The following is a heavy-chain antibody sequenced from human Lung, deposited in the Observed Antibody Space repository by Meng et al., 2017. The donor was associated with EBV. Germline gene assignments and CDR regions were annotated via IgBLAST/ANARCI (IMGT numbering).Heavy chain of an antibody. J-gene: IGHJ4*02. CDR3: AADPLLDDYGNSFDY. Sequence: QVQLQESGPRMMKPSETLSLTYPVSGGSINSYYWHWIRQPAGKGLEWIGRFHTSGGTKYNPSLKSRVTMSVDMSKSQLSLNLNSVTAADTAVYYCAADPLLDDYGNSFDYWGQGTLVTVSS. V-gene: IGHV4-4*07. CDR1: GGSINSYY. CDR2: FHTSGGT. D-gene: IGHD4-11*01.